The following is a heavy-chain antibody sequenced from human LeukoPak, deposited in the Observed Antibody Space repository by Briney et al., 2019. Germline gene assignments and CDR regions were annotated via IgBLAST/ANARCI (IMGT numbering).Heavy chain of an antibody. CDR1: GFTFSGSW. J-gene: IGHJ4*02. V-gene: IGHV3-74*03. Sequence: GGSLRLSCAASGFTFSGSWMHWVRQAPGKGLVWVSRINTDGSSATYADSVKGRFTISRDNAKNTLYLQMNILRAEDTGVCYCARNYYGSVDYWGQGTLVTVSS. CDR3: ARNYYGSVDY. D-gene: IGHD3-10*01. CDR2: INTDGSSA.